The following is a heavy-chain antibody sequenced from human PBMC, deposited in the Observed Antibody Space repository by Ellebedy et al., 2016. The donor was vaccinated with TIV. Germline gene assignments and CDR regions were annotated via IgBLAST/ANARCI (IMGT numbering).Heavy chain of an antibody. CDR2: IWHDGTAK. CDR3: ARELGGSGGSDFDY. J-gene: IGHJ4*02. CDR1: EFTFSTYH. V-gene: IGHV3-33*01. Sequence: GESLKISCAASEFTFSTYHMPLVRQAPGQGLEWVAVIWHDGTAKFYAESVKGRFNISRDNSQNTLYLEMNSLRADDTALYYCARELGGSGGSDFDYWGQGTLVTVSS. D-gene: IGHD2-15*01.